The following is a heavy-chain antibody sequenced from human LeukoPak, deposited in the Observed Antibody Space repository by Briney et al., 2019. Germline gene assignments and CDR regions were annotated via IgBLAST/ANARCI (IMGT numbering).Heavy chain of an antibody. CDR1: GFTVSSNY. CDR2: IYSGGST. D-gene: IGHD3-16*01. CDR3: ARFLWGMGFDY. J-gene: IGHJ4*02. V-gene: IGHV3-66*01. Sequence: PGGSLRLSCAASGFTVSSNYMSWVRQAPGKGLEWVSVIYSGGSTYYADSVKGKFTISRDNSKNTLYLQMNSLRAEDTAVYYCARFLWGMGFDYWGQGTLVTVSS.